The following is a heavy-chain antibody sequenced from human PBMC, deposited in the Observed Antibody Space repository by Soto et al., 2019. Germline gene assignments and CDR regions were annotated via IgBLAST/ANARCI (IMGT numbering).Heavy chain of an antibody. Sequence: VQLEESGGGLIQPGGSLRLSCAASGFIVSNNYMPWVRQAPGKGLQWVSVIYSGGAAHYTDSVKGRFIISRDNSKNTLYLQMNSLSADDTAVYYCARDGYGDPLHFWGQGTPVPVSS. V-gene: IGHV3-53*01. CDR3: ARDGYGDPLHF. J-gene: IGHJ4*02. CDR2: IYSGGAA. CDR1: GFIVSNNY. D-gene: IGHD4-17*01.